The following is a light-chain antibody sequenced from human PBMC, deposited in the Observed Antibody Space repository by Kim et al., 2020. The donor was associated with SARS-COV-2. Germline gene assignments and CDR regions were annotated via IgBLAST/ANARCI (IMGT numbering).Light chain of an antibody. J-gene: IGLJ3*02. V-gene: IGLV10-54*01. CDR1: SNNVGNEG. Sequence: QAGLTQPPSVSKGLRQTATLTCTGNSNNVGNEGVAWLQQHQGHPPKLLSCRNNNRPSGISERFSASRSGNTASLTITGLQPEDEADYYCSAWDSSLSAWVFGGGTQLTFL. CDR2: RNN. CDR3: SAWDSSLSAWV.